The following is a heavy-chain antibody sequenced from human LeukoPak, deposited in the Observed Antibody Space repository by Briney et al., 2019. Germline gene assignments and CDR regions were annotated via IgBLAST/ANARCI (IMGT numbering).Heavy chain of an antibody. D-gene: IGHD3-22*01. CDR2: FDPEDGET. J-gene: IGHJ4*02. V-gene: IGHV1-24*01. CDR1: GYTLTELS. Sequence: ASVTVSFKVSGYTLTELSMHWVRQAPGKGLEWMGGFDPEDGETIYAQKFQGRVTMTEDTSTDTAYMELSSLRSEDTAVYYCATDVHGSSGWEGYWGQGTLVTVSS. CDR3: ATDVHGSSGWEGY.